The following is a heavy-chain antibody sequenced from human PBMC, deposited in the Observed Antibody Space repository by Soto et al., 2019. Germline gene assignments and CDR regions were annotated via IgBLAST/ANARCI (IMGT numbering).Heavy chain of an antibody. D-gene: IGHD3-10*01. V-gene: IGHV4-39*01. CDR1: GGSISSSSYY. CDR2: IYYSGST. J-gene: IGHJ4*02. Sequence: SETLSLTCTVSGGSISSSSYYWGWIRQPPGKGLEWIGSIYYSGSTYYNPSLKSRVTISVDTSKNQFSLKLSSVTAADTAVYYCARHHYYGSGSYVAYWGQGTLVTISS. CDR3: ARHHYYGSGSYVAY.